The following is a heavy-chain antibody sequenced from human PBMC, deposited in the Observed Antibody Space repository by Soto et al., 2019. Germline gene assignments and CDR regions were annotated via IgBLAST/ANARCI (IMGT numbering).Heavy chain of an antibody. CDR3: ARDEAAHTFDP. CDR2: IRPYNGNT. V-gene: IGHV1-18*01. CDR1: VYTFTSYG. D-gene: IGHD6-25*01. Sequence: QVQLVQSGAEVKKPGASVKVACKASVYTFTSYGISWVRQDTGQGIEWMGWIRPYNGNTNYAQKLQGRVTMTTNTPTSNAYMELRSPRSYDTAVYYCARDEAAHTFDPWGQGILVTVSS. J-gene: IGHJ5*01.